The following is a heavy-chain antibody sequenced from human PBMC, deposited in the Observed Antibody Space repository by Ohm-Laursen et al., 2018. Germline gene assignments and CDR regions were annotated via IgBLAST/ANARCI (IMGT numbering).Heavy chain of an antibody. D-gene: IGHD5-24*01. V-gene: IGHV4-34*01. CDR2: ITHSGST. CDR1: GGSFSGYY. CDR3: ARVSRRDGYNPLDY. Sequence: SETLSLTCAVYGGSFSGYYWSWIRQPPGKGLQWIGEITHSGSTSYNPSLKSRVTISVDTSKNQFSLKLRSVTAADTAVYYCARVSRRDGYNPLDYWGQGTLVTVSS. J-gene: IGHJ4*02.